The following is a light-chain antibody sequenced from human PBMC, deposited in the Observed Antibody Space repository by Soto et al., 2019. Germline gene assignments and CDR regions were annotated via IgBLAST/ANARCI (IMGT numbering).Light chain of an antibody. Sequence: EIVLTQSPGTLSLSPGERATLSCRASQSVSSSDLAWYQQKPGQAPRLLIYGASSRATGIPDRFSGSGSGTDFTLTISRLEPEDFAGYYCQQYGSSPWTFGQGTKVEIK. J-gene: IGKJ1*01. CDR1: QSVSSSD. CDR3: QQYGSSPWT. CDR2: GAS. V-gene: IGKV3-20*01.